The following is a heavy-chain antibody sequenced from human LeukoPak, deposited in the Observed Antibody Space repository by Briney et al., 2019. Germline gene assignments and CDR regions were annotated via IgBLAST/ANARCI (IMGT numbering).Heavy chain of an antibody. D-gene: IGHD3-9*01. CDR3: ARVGYDILTGYFFDY. CDR2: IYTGGST. CDR1: GFTVSSNY. J-gene: IGHJ4*02. V-gene: IGHV3-53*01. Sequence: PGGSLRLSCAASGFTVSSNYMSWVRQAPGKGLEWVPVIYTGGSTYYADSVKGRFTISRDDSMNTLYLQMNSLRAEDTAVYYCARVGYDILTGYFFDYWGQGTLVTVSS.